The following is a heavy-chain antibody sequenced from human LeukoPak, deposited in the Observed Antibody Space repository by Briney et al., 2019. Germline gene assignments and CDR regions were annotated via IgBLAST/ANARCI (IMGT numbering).Heavy chain of an antibody. J-gene: IGHJ3*02. CDR1: GGSISSSSYY. D-gene: IGHD6-13*01. Sequence: SETLSLTCTVSGGSISSSSYYWGWIRQPPGKGLEWIGSIYYSGSTYYNPSLKSRVTISVDTSKNQFSLKLSSVTAADTAVYCCARAGIAAARDAFDIWGQGTMVTVSS. V-gene: IGHV4-39*07. CDR2: IYYSGST. CDR3: ARAGIAAARDAFDI.